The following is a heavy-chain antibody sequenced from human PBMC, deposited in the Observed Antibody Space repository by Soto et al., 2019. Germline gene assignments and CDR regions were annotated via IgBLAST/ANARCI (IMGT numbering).Heavy chain of an antibody. J-gene: IGHJ4*02. CDR2: ISGSGDST. CDR3: AKRENGTYFDY. D-gene: IGHD1-7*01. V-gene: IGHV3-23*01. Sequence: GGSLRLSCAASGFSFSSYAMNWVRQAPGKGLEWVSVISGSGDSTYYADSVKGRFTISRDNSKNTLYLQMNSLRAEDTAVYYCAKRENGTYFDYWGQGTLVTVSS. CDR1: GFSFSSYA.